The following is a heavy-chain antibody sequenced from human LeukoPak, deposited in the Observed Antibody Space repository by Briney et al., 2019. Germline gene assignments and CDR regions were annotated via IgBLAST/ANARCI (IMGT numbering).Heavy chain of an antibody. CDR2: ISTSSSNT. CDR3: ARGAQADGY. D-gene: IGHD5-24*01. V-gene: IGHV3-11*05. J-gene: IGHJ4*02. CDR1: ASSFSDYY. Sequence: PGGSLTLSCAASASSFSDYYMSWIRQAPGNGLEWVSYISTSSSNTNYADSVKGRFTISRDNAKNSLYLQMNSLRAEDTAVYYCARGAQADGYWGQGTLVTVSS.